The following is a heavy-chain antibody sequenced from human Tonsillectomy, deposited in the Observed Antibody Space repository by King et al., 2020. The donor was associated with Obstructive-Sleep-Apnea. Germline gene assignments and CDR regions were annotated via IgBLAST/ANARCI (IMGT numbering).Heavy chain of an antibody. Sequence: QLVQSGAEVIKPGESLKISCKGSGYSFTSYWIGWVRQMPGKGLEWLGIISPGDSDTRFSPSFQGQVTISADKSISTAYLQWSSLKASDTAMYYCATSKGYCTSTSCYAPFDYWGQGTLVTVSS. CDR2: ISPGDSDT. CDR3: ATSKGYCTSTSCYAPFDY. D-gene: IGHD2-2*01. V-gene: IGHV5-51*01. CDR1: GYSFTSYW. J-gene: IGHJ4*02.